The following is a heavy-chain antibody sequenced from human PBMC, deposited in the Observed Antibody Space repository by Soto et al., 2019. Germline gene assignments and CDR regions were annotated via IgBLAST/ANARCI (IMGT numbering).Heavy chain of an antibody. CDR1: GGSISGYY. CDR3: ARTTQGGNMDV. D-gene: IGHD1-26*01. V-gene: IGHV4-59*01. Sequence: QVHLQESGPGLVKPSETLSLTCTVSGGSISGYYWSWFRQPPGKVLEWIAYIHYSGNTKYNPSLKSRVSMSKDTSKNQFSLKLSSVTAADTAVYYCARTTQGGNMDVWGQGATVTVSS. J-gene: IGHJ6*02. CDR2: IHYSGNT.